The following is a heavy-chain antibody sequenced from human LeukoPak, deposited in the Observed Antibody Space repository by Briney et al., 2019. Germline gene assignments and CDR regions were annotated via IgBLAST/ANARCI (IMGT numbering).Heavy chain of an antibody. D-gene: IGHD6-6*01. CDR3: AKDARPVSYNWFDP. CDR2: IRYGGSNK. J-gene: IGHJ5*02. CDR1: GFTFSSYG. V-gene: IGHV3-30*02. Sequence: GGSLRLSCAASGFTFSSYGMHWVRQAPGKGLEWVAFIRYGGSNKYYADSVKGRFTISRDNSKNTLYLQMNSLRAEDTAVYYCAKDARPVSYNWFDPWGQGTLVTVSS.